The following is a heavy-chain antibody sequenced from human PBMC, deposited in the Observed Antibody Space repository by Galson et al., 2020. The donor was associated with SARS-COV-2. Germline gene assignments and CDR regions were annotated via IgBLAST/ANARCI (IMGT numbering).Heavy chain of an antibody. Sequence: GGSLRISCAASGFIFSSYEMNWVRQAPGKGLEWVSYISSGGTTIYYVDSVMGRFTISRDNAKNSLYLQMNSLRAEDTAVYYCARSWGTVTPTDYWGQGTLVTVSS. V-gene: IGHV3-48*03. CDR3: ARSWGTVTPTDY. CDR1: GFIFSSYE. D-gene: IGHD4-17*01. CDR2: ISSGGTTI. J-gene: IGHJ4*02.